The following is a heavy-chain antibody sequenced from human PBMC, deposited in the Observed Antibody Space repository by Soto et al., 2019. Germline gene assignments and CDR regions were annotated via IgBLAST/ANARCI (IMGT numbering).Heavy chain of an antibody. CDR3: ARGGYIVVVPAIPEDAFDI. Sequence: SETLSLTCAVYGGSFSGYYWSWIRQPPGKGLEWIGEINHSGSTNYNPSLKSRVTISVDTSKNQFSLKLSSVTAADTAVYYCARGGYIVVVPAIPEDAFDIWGQGTMVTVSS. J-gene: IGHJ3*02. D-gene: IGHD2-2*01. V-gene: IGHV4-34*01. CDR2: INHSGST. CDR1: GGSFSGYY.